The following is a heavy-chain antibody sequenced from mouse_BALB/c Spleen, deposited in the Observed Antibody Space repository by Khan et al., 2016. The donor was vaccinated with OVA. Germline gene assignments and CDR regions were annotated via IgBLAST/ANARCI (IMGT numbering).Heavy chain of an antibody. J-gene: IGHJ3*01. CDR2: ISSGGDYT. V-gene: IGHV5-6*01. CDR3: TSHLTGWFGY. Sequence: EVQLVETGGDLVKPGGSLKLSCAASGFTFSSYSMSWVRQTPDKRLEWVATISSGGDYTYYPDNVKGRFTISRDNAKNTLYLQMSSLKSEDTAMYYYTSHLTGWFGYWARGLWSLSLQ. CDR1: GFTFSSYS.